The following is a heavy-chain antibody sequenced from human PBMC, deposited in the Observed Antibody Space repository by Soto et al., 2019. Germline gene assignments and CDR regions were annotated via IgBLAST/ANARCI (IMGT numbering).Heavy chain of an antibody. CDR2: VRGSGGST. CDR3: AKPPDYNWNDY. CDR1: GFTFSSYT. D-gene: IGHD1-20*01. V-gene: IGHV3-23*01. Sequence: PGGFLRLSCAASGFTFSSYTMSWVRQAPGKGLEWISAVRGSGGSTYYADSVKGRFTISRDNSKDTLYLQMNNLRAEDTAVYYCAKPPDYNWNDYWGQGTLVTSPQ. J-gene: IGHJ4*02.